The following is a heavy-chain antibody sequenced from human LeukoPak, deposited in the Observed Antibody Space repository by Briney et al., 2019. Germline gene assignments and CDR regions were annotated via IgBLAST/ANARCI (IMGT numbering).Heavy chain of an antibody. D-gene: IGHD1-26*01. V-gene: IGHV1-58*01. CDR1: GFTFTSSA. CDR3: AAVGPKEAIVGATTVDY. CDR2: IVIAIGNT. Sequence: SVKVSCKASGFTFTSSAVQWVRQARGQRLEWIGWIVIAIGNTNYAQKFQERVTITRDMSTSTAYMELSSLRSEDTAVYYCAAVGPKEAIVGATTVDYWGQGTLVT. J-gene: IGHJ4*02.